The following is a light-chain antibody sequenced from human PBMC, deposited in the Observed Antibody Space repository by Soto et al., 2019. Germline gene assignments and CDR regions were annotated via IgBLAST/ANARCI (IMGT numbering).Light chain of an antibody. CDR2: VAS. Sequence: IVMTQSPATLSVSPGERATLSCRASQSVSSNVAWYQQKPGQTPKLLIYVASTRATGIPARFSGSGSGTEVTLTISSLQAEDFAGYYCQQYNVWPLTFGGGTKVEFK. V-gene: IGKV3-15*01. J-gene: IGKJ4*01. CDR3: QQYNVWPLT. CDR1: QSVSSN.